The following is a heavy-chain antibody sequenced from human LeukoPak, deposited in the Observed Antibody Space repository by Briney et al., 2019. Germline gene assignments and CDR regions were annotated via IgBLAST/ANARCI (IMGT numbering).Heavy chain of an antibody. Sequence: PGGSLRLSCAASGFTVSRNYMSWVRQAPGKGLEWVSVIYSGGDTDYADSVKGRFTISRDNSKNMLYLQMNSLRVEDTAVYYCARVDTAMVIDYWGQGTLVTVSS. J-gene: IGHJ4*02. CDR2: IYSGGDT. CDR3: ARVDTAMVIDY. CDR1: GFTVSRNY. V-gene: IGHV3-66*01. D-gene: IGHD5-18*01.